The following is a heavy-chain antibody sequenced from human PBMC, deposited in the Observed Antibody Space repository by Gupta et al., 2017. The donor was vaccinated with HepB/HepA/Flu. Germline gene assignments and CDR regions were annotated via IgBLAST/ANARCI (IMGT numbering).Heavy chain of an antibody. Sequence: QITLKESGPTLVKPTQTLTLTCTFSGFSLSTTGMGVGWIRQPPGKALEWLAVVFWDDDKWYRPSLKSRLTITRDTSKNQVVLTMTNMDLVDTATYYCAYRPQVASSGNWFDPWGQGTLVTVSS. V-gene: IGHV2-5*02. D-gene: IGHD6-13*01. CDR3: AYRPQVASSGNWFDP. CDR2: VFWDDDK. J-gene: IGHJ5*02. CDR1: GFSLSTTGMG.